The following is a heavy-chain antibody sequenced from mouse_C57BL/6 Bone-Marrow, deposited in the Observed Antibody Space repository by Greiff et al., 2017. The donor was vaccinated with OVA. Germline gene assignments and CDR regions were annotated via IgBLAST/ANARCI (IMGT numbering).Heavy chain of an antibody. CDR2: IDPNSGGT. CDR1: GYTFTSYW. Sequence: QVQLKQPGAELVKPGASVKLSCKASGYTFTSYWMHWVKQRPGRGLEWIGRIDPNSGGTKYNEKFKSKATLTVDKPSSTAYMQLSSLTSEDSAVYYCARTPLYYYGSSYVVWGTGTTVTVSS. D-gene: IGHD1-1*01. V-gene: IGHV1-72*01. J-gene: IGHJ1*03. CDR3: ARTPLYYYGSSYVV.